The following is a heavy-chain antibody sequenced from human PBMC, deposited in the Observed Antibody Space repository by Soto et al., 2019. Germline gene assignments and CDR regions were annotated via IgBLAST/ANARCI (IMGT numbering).Heavy chain of an antibody. V-gene: IGHV3-30-3*01. CDR3: ARDLTPGGDFWSGYGMDV. CDR1: GSTFSSYA. Sequence: GGSLRLSCAASGSTFSSYAMHWVRQAPGKGLEWVAVISYDGSNKYYADSVKGRFTISRDNSKNTLYLQMNSLRAEDTAVYYCARDLTPGGDFWSGYGMDVWGQGTTVTVSS. CDR2: ISYDGSNK. J-gene: IGHJ6*02. D-gene: IGHD3-3*01.